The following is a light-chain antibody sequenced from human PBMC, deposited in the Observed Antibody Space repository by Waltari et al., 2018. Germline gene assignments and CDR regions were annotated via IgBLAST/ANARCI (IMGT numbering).Light chain of an antibody. J-gene: IGKJ2*01. V-gene: IGKV3-11*01. CDR3: QQRSNWTPYT. CDR2: NAY. Sequence: EIVLTQSPATLSLSPGDRATLSCRASQSVNNYLVWYQQKPGQAPRLLIYNAYYRATGVPARFSGSGSGTDFTLTISSLAPEDFAVYYCQQRSNWTPYTFGQGTKLQIK. CDR1: QSVNNY.